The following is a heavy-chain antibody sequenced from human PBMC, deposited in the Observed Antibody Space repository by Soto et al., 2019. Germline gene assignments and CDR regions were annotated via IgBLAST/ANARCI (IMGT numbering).Heavy chain of an antibody. CDR1: GYTFTSYY. V-gene: IGHV1-46*01. J-gene: IGHJ6*02. CDR2: INPSGGST. CDR3: ARDRRIAAAGRTDYYYCYGMDV. D-gene: IGHD6-13*01. Sequence: ASVKVSCKASGYTFTSYYMHWVRQAPGQGLEWMGIINPSGGSTSYAQKFQGRVTMTRDTSTSTVYMELSSLRSEDTAVYYCARDRRIAAAGRTDYYYCYGMDVWGQGTTVTVSS.